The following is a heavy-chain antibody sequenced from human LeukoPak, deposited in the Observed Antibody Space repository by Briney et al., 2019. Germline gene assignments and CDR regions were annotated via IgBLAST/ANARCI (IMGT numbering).Heavy chain of an antibody. CDR3: ARRSYDILTGYYTLDY. J-gene: IGHJ4*02. D-gene: IGHD3-9*01. V-gene: IGHV1-3*01. Sequence: ASVKVSCKASGHTFTSYAMHWVRQAPGQRLEWMGWINAGNGITKYSQKFQGRVTITRDTSASTAYMELSSLRSEDTAVYYCARRSYDILTGYYTLDYWGQGTLVTVSS. CDR2: INAGNGIT. CDR1: GHTFTSYA.